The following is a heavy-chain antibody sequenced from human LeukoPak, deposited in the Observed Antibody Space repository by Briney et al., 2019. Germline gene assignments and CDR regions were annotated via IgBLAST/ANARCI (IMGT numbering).Heavy chain of an antibody. CDR3: ARGIAYYYDSSANYRPGGY. CDR1: GFTFTSYA. CDR2: ISYDGGNE. D-gene: IGHD3-22*01. Sequence: GGPLRLSCAASGFTFTSYAMHWVRQAPGKGLEWVTLISYDGGNEYYADSVKGRFTISRDNSKNTLYLQMNSLRAEDTAVYYCARGIAYYYDSSANYRPGGYWGQGTLVTVSS. J-gene: IGHJ4*02. V-gene: IGHV3-30*01.